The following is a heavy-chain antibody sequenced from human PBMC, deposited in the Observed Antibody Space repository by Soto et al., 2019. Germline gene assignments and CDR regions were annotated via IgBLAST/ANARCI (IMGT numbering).Heavy chain of an antibody. Sequence: PGGSLRLSCAASGFTFSSYWMSWVRQAPGKGLEWVANIKQDGSEKYYVDSVKGRFTISRDNAKNSLYLQMNSLRAEDTAVYYCATPQLEPENWFDPWGQGTLVTVSS. CDR3: ATPQLEPENWFDP. CDR2: IKQDGSEK. V-gene: IGHV3-7*01. J-gene: IGHJ5*02. D-gene: IGHD1-1*01. CDR1: GFTFSSYW.